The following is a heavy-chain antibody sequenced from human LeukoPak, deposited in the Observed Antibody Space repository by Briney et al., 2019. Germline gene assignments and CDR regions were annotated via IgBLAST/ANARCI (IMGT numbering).Heavy chain of an antibody. V-gene: IGHV4-38-2*02. CDR2: IYHSGNT. CDR3: ARDQSSSTRGAWWY. Sequence: PSETLSLTCTVSGYSISSGYYWGWIRQPPGKGLEWIGSIYHSGNTYYNPSLKSRVTISIDTSKNQFSLNVRSVTAADTAVYYCARDQSSSTRGAWWYWGQGTLVTVSS. J-gene: IGHJ4*02. CDR1: GYSISSGYY. D-gene: IGHD2-8*02.